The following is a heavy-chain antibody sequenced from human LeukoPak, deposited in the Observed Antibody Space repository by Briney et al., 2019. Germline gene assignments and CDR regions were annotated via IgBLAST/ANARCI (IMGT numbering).Heavy chain of an antibody. J-gene: IGHJ6*03. V-gene: IGHV3-23*01. CDR2: ISGSGGST. CDR1: GFTFSSYA. D-gene: IGHD5-18*01. Sequence: GGPLRLSCAASGFTFSSYAMSWVRQAPGKGLEWVSAISGSGGSTYYADSVKGRFTISRDNSKNTLYLQMNSLRAEDTAVYYCAKPKMVTDYYYYMDVWGKGTTVTVSS. CDR3: AKPKMVTDYYYYMDV.